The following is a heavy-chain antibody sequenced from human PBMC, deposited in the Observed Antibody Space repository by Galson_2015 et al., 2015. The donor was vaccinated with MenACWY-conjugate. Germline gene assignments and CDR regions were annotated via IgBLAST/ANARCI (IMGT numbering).Heavy chain of an antibody. J-gene: IGHJ4*02. CDR3: ARQDDSGGNYHAPFDY. V-gene: IGHV5-51*01. CDR2: IYPGDSDT. CDR1: GYSFLSFW. Sequence: QSGAEVKKPGESLRISCKGSGYSFLSFWIAWVRQMPGKGLEWMGIIYPGDSDTRYSPSFQGQVTISADKSISTAYLHWSSLKASDTAMYYCARQDDSGGNYHAPFDYRGQGTPVTVSS. D-gene: IGHD3-22*01.